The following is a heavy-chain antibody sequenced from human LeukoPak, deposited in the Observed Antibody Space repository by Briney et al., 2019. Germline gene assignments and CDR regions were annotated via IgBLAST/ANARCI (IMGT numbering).Heavy chain of an antibody. CDR1: GGSISSGSYY. CDR2: IYTSGST. CDR3: ARGYYYDSSGYPPPLDN. J-gene: IGHJ4*02. D-gene: IGHD3-22*01. V-gene: IGHV4-61*02. Sequence: PSETLSLTCTVSGGSISSGSYYWSWIRQPAGKGLEWIGRIYTSGSTNYNPSLKSRVTISVDTSKNQFSLKLSSVTAADTAVYYCARGYYYDSSGYPPPLDNWGQGTLVTVSS.